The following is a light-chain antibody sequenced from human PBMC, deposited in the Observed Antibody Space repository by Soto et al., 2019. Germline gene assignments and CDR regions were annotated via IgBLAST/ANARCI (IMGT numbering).Light chain of an antibody. Sequence: ETVMTQSPSTLSVSPVERSTLSCRASQSISSDLAWYQHKPGQAPRLLIYGASTTATGIPVRFSGSGSGTEFTLTISSLQSEDFAVYYCQQYNNWPRTFGQGTKVDIK. CDR2: GAS. CDR3: QQYNNWPRT. J-gene: IGKJ2*01. V-gene: IGKV3-15*01. CDR1: QSISSD.